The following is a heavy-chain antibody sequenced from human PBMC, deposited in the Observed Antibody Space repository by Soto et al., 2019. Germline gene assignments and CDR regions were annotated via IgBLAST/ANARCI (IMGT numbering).Heavy chain of an antibody. CDR2: ISYDGSNK. CDR1: GFTFSSYA. Sequence: QVQLVESGGGVVQPGRSLRLSCAASGFTFSSYAIHWVRQAPGKGLEWVAVISYDGSNKYYADSVKGRFTISRDNSKNTLYLQMNSLRAEDTAVYYCARDRARDYGDYVYYYYGMDVWGQGTTVTVSS. CDR3: ARDRARDYGDYVYYYYGMDV. V-gene: IGHV3-30-3*01. J-gene: IGHJ6*02. D-gene: IGHD4-17*01.